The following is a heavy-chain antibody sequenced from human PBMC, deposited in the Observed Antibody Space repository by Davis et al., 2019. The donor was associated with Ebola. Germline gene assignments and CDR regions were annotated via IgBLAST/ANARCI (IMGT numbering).Heavy chain of an antibody. Sequence: GESLKISCAASGFTFSSYDMSWVRQAPGKGLEWVSGISSSGGSTYYADSVKGRFTVSRDNSKNTLYLQMYSLRAEDTAVYYCAKGMSRSAYYAMDVWGQGTTVTVSS. V-gene: IGHV3-23*01. CDR1: GFTFSSYD. CDR2: ISSSGGST. J-gene: IGHJ6*02. D-gene: IGHD2-8*01. CDR3: AKGMSRSAYYAMDV.